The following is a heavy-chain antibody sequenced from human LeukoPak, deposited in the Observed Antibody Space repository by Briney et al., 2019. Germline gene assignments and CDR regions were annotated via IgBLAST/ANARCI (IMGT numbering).Heavy chain of an antibody. J-gene: IGHJ3*02. V-gene: IGHV3-21*01. CDR1: GFTFSSYS. CDR2: ISSGSTCM. D-gene: IGHD6-6*01. Sequence: GGSLRLSCAASGFTFSSYSMSWVRQALGKGLEWVSSISSGSTCMYYADSVKGRFAISRDNAQNSMYLQMNSLRAEDTAVYYCGRVGGRSKAAKGDAFDIWGQGTMVVVSS. CDR3: GRVGGRSKAAKGDAFDI.